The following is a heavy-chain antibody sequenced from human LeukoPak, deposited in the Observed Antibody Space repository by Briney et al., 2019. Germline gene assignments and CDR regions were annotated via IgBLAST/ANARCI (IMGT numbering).Heavy chain of an antibody. CDR1: GGSISSGTYY. Sequence: PSETLSLTCTVSGGSISSGTYYWSWIRQPAGKGLEWIGRIYTSGSTNYNPSLKSRVSISVDTSKNQFSLKLSPVTAADTAVYYCAAENTYDSGTYYFPSDYWGQGTLVTVSS. V-gene: IGHV4-61*02. D-gene: IGHD3-10*01. CDR2: IYTSGST. J-gene: IGHJ4*02. CDR3: AAENTYDSGTYYFPSDY.